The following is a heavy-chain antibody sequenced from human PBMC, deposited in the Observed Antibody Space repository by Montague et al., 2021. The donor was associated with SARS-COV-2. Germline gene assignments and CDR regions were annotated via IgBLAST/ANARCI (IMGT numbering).Heavy chain of an antibody. CDR2: INQGGAP. V-gene: IGHV4-34*01. CDR1: RGSFSNYY. CDR3: ARGRPVQGSFRHFDSISSGALDI. J-gene: IGHJ3*02. Sequence: SETLSLTCAVSRGSFSNYYWTWIRQSPVKGLEWIGEINQGGAPNYTPSLKSRVTISLDTSKKQISLKLNSVTVADTAVFFCARGRPVQGSFRHFDSISSGALDIWAQGSLVIVSS. D-gene: IGHD3-9*01.